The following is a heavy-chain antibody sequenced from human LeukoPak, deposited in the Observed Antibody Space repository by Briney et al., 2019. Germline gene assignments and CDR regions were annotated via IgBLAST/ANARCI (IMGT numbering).Heavy chain of an antibody. CDR1: GGSISSYY. CDR3: ARGGGIRNPFDY. Sequence: SETLSLTCTVSGGSISSYYWSWIRQPPGKGLEWIGYIYYSGSTYYNPSLKSRVTISVDRSKNQFSLKLSSVTTADTAVYYCARGGGIRNPFDYWGQGTLVTVSS. D-gene: IGHD3-10*01. J-gene: IGHJ4*02. CDR2: IYYSGST. V-gene: IGHV4-59*12.